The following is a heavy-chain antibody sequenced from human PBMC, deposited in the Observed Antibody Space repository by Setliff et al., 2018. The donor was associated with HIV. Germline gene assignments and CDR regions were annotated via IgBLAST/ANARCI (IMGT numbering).Heavy chain of an antibody. CDR2: IYYSGST. J-gene: IGHJ4*02. Sequence: SETLSLTCIVSGGSISSYYWSWIRQPPGKGLEWIGYIYYSGSTNYNPSLKNRVTISIDTSKKQFSLNLSSVTAADTAVYYCARGIAAAEGYFDYWGQGTLVTVSS. CDR1: GGSISSYY. CDR3: ARGIAAAEGYFDY. V-gene: IGHV4-59*01. D-gene: IGHD6-13*01.